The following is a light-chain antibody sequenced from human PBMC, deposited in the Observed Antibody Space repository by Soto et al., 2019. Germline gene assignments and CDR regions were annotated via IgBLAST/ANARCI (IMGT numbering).Light chain of an antibody. CDR3: QLYNNYPRT. CDR1: QSVDTW. V-gene: IGKV1-5*03. J-gene: IGKJ1*01. CDR2: RAS. Sequence: DIQMTQFPSTLSASVGDRVTITCRASQSVDTWLAWYQQKPGKAPSLLIYRASSLESGVPSRFSGSGSGTEFTLTIRSLQPDDFATYYCQLYNNYPRTFGQGTKVEVK.